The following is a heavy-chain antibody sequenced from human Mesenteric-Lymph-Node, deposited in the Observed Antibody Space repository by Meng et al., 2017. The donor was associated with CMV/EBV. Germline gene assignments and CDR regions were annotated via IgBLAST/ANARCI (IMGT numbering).Heavy chain of an antibody. CDR3: ARDRGIRGNIVVVIAIYY. Sequence: GESLKISCAASGFTFSSYSMNWVRQAPGKGLEWVSSISSSSSYIYYADSVKGRFTISRDNAKNSLYLQMNSLRAEDTAVYYCARDRGIRGNIVVVIAIYYWGQGTLVTVSS. D-gene: IGHD2-21*01. V-gene: IGHV3-21*01. J-gene: IGHJ4*02. CDR1: GFTFSSYS. CDR2: ISSSSSYI.